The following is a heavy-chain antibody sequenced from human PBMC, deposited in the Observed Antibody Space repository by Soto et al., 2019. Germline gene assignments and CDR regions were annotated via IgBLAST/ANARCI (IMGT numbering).Heavy chain of an antibody. D-gene: IGHD2-15*01. CDR3: ARAAYCSGGSCYTWKGAFDI. Sequence: QVQLVQSGAEVKKPGSSVKVSCKASGGTFSSYAISWVRQAPGQGLEWMGGIIPIFGTANYAQKFQGRVTITADESTSTAYMELSRLRSEDTAVYYCARAAYCSGGSCYTWKGAFDIWGQGTMVTVSS. V-gene: IGHV1-69*01. J-gene: IGHJ3*02. CDR2: IIPIFGTA. CDR1: GGTFSSYA.